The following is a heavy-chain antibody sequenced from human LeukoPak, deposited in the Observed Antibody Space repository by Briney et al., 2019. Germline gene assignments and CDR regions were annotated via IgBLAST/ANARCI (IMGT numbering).Heavy chain of an antibody. Sequence: ASVKVSCKASGYTFTGYYMHWVRQAPEQGLEWMGWINPNSGGTNYAQKFQGRVTMTRDTSISTAYMELSRLRSDDTAVYYFARDIVVVPAAPNFDYWGQGTLVTVSS. J-gene: IGHJ4*02. CDR1: GYTFTGYY. CDR3: ARDIVVVPAAPNFDY. CDR2: INPNSGGT. V-gene: IGHV1-2*02. D-gene: IGHD2-2*01.